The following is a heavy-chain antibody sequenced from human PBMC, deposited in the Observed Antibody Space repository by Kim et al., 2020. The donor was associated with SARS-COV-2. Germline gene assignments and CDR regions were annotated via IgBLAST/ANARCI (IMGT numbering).Heavy chain of an antibody. V-gene: IGHV1-18*01. J-gene: IGHJ4*02. D-gene: IGHD2-15*01. CDR3: ARDGDIVVVASNY. Sequence: PQKLQGRVTMTTDTSASTAYMELRSLRSDDTVVYYCARDGDIVVVASNYWGQGTLVTVSS.